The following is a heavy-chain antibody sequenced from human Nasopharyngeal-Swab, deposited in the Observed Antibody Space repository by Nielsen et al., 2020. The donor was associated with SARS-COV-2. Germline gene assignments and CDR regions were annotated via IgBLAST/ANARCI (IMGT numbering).Heavy chain of an antibody. J-gene: IGHJ4*02. D-gene: IGHD1-26*01. Sequence: GSLRLSCPVSGGSVSTTTYFWGWIRQPPGKGLEWIGPVYYSGSTYYNPSLKSRVTISVDTSKNQFSLKLNSVTATDTAVYYCARGYGSFPYYFDHWGQGTLVTVSS. CDR1: GGSVSTTTYF. CDR2: VYYSGST. V-gene: IGHV4-39*01. CDR3: ARGYGSFPYYFDH.